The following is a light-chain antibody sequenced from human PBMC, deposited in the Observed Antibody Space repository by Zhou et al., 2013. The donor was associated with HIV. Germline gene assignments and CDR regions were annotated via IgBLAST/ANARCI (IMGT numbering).Light chain of an antibody. CDR3: QQYNIFSSWT. J-gene: IGKJ1*01. V-gene: IGKV1-5*03. CDR2: RAS. CDR1: QTISTW. Sequence: DIQLTQSPSTLSASVGDRVTITCRASQTISTWLAWYQQKPGKAPRLLIYRASDLESGVPSRFSGSGSGTELTLTISSLQPDDVATYYCQQYNIFSSWTFGQGTKVEIK.